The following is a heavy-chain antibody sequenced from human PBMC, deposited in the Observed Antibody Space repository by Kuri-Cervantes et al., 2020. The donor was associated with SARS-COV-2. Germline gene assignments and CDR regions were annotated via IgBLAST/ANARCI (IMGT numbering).Heavy chain of an antibody. D-gene: IGHD6-19*01. CDR3: ARDQTRSGWTFLFDY. J-gene: IGHJ4*02. V-gene: IGHV1-69*13. CDR2: IIPIFGTA. Sequence: SSVKVSCKASGGTFSSYAISWVRQAPGQGLEWMGGIIPIFGTANYAQKFQGRVTITADESTSTAYMELSSLRSEDTAVYYCARDQTRSGWTFLFDYWGQGTLVTVSS. CDR1: GGTFSSYA.